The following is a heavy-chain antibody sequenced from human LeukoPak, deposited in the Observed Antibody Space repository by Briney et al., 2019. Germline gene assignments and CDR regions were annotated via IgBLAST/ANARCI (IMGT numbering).Heavy chain of an antibody. J-gene: IGHJ4*02. CDR2: IKQDGSQK. CDR1: GFTFSSHW. CDR3: ARVTNDGTSYYDY. V-gene: IGHV3-7*04. D-gene: IGHD3/OR15-3a*01. Sequence: GGSLRLSCAASGFTFSSHWVGWVRQAPGKGLEWVANIKQDGSQKYYVDSVKGRFTISRDNAKNSLYMEMNSLRAEDTAVYYCARVTNDGTSYYDYWGQGTLVTVSS.